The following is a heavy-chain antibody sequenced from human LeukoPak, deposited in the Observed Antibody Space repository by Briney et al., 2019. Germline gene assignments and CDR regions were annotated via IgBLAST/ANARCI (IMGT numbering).Heavy chain of an antibody. CDR2: IRYNGDNK. D-gene: IGHD1-1*01. Sequence: GGSLRLSCAASGFSFSDYGMHWVRQAPGKGLEWVAFIRYNGDNKYYADSGKGRFTISRDDSKNTLYLQMSSLRAEDTAVYYCSKRAVLTTFHPSLQNYYYYYMDVWGKGTTVTVSS. V-gene: IGHV3-30*02. CDR1: GFSFSDYG. J-gene: IGHJ6*03. CDR3: SKRAVLTTFHPSLQNYYYYYMDV.